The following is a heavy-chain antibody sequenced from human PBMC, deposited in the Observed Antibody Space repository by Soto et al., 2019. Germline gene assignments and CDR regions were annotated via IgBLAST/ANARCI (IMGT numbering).Heavy chain of an antibody. CDR3: ASLTGGRFLDKGDY. CDR1: NGSFMGYY. V-gene: IGHV4-34*01. Sequence: QVQLHQWGAGLLKPSEILSLTCAVYNGSFMGYYWTWVRQPPGKGLEWIGEINHFGSPNYNPSLKSRVAISIDTSKQQCSLRLSSLTAADTAVYYCASLTGGRFLDKGDYWGQGIQVTVSS. CDR2: INHFGSP. J-gene: IGHJ4*02. D-gene: IGHD3-3*01.